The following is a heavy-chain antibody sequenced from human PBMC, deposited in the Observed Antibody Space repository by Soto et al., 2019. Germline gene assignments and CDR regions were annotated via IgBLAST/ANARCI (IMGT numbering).Heavy chain of an antibody. CDR1: GFTFDDYG. V-gene: IGHV3-20*01. Sequence: GESLKISCAASGFTFDDYGMSWVRQAPGKGLEWVSGINWNGGSTGYADSVKGRFTISRDNAKNSLYLQMNSLRAEDTALYHCARGGHSGYDYYYYYYMDVWGKGTTVTVSS. J-gene: IGHJ6*03. CDR3: ARGGHSGYDYYYYYYMDV. CDR2: INWNGGST. D-gene: IGHD5-12*01.